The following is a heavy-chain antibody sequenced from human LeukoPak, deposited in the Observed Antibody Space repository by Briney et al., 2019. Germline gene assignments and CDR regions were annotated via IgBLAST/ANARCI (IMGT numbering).Heavy chain of an antibody. CDR3: AREGYCSGGSCYTPTSVY. D-gene: IGHD2-15*01. Sequence: SGGSLRLSCAASGFTFSSYGMSWVRQAPGKGLEWVSAISGSGGSTYYADSVKGRFTISRDNSKNTLYLQMNSLRAEDTAVYYCAREGYCSGGSCYTPTSVYWGQGTLVTVSS. V-gene: IGHV3-23*01. CDR2: ISGSGGST. J-gene: IGHJ4*02. CDR1: GFTFSSYG.